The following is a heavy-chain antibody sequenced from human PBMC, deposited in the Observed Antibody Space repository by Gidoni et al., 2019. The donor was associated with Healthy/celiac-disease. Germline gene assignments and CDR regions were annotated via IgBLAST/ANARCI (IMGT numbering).Heavy chain of an antibody. CDR1: GGSISSGDYY. CDR3: ARGTTMVRGAWEYFDY. J-gene: IGHJ4*02. CDR2: IYYSGST. D-gene: IGHD3-10*01. Sequence: QVQLQESGPGLVKPSQTLSLTCTVSGGSISSGDYYWSWIRQPPGKGLEWIGYIYYSGSTYYNPSLKSRVTISVDTSKNQFSLKLSSVTAADTAVYYCARGTTMVRGAWEYFDYWGQGTLVTVSS. V-gene: IGHV4-30-4*01.